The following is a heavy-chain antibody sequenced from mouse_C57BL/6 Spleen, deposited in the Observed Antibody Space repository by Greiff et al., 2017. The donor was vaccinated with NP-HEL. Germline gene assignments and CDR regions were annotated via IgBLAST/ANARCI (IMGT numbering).Heavy chain of an antibody. CDR2: INPYNGGT. J-gene: IGHJ1*03. CDR1: GYTFTDYY. Sequence: EVQLQQSGPVLVKPGASVKMSCKASGYTFTDYYMNWVKQSHGKSLEWIGVINPYNGGTSYNQKFKGKATLTVDKSSSTAYMELNSLTSEDSAVYYCARLGWLRGYFDVWGTGTTVTVSS. D-gene: IGHD2-3*01. V-gene: IGHV1-19*01. CDR3: ARLGWLRGYFDV.